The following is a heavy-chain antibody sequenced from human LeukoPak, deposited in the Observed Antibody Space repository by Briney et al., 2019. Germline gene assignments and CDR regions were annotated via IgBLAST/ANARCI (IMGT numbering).Heavy chain of an antibody. Sequence: ASVKVSCKASGYTFASYAMHWVRQAPGQRLEWMGWINGGNGNTKYSQKLQGRVTITRDTSASTAYMELRSLRSEDTAVFYCARGPPRLNWFDPWGQGTLVTVSS. V-gene: IGHV1-3*01. J-gene: IGHJ5*02. CDR3: ARGPPRLNWFDP. D-gene: IGHD6-25*01. CDR1: GYTFASYA. CDR2: INGGNGNT.